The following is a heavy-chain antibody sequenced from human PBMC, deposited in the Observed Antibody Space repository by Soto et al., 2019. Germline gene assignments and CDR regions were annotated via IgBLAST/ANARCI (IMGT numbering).Heavy chain of an antibody. Sequence: GGSLRLSCTASGFTFGDYAMSWFRQAPGKGLEWVGFIRSKAYGGTTEYAASVKGRFTISRDDSKSIAYLQMNSLKTEDTAVYYCTRVSLVVVVRDFDYWGQGTLVNVSS. V-gene: IGHV3-49*03. CDR1: GFTFGDYA. CDR2: IRSKAYGGTT. D-gene: IGHD3-22*01. J-gene: IGHJ4*02. CDR3: TRVSLVVVVRDFDY.